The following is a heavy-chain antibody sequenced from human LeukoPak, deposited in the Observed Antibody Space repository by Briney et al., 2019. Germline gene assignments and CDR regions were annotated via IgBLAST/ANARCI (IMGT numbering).Heavy chain of an antibody. J-gene: IGHJ4*02. CDR3: ARDPNYYVSSGYDLDY. Sequence: SVKVSCKASGGTFSSYAISWVRQAPGQGLEWMGGIIPIFGTANYAQKFQGRVTITADESTSTAYMELSSLRSEDTAVYYCARDPNYYVSSGYDLDYWGQGTLVTVSS. D-gene: IGHD3-22*01. CDR2: IIPIFGTA. V-gene: IGHV1-69*13. CDR1: GGTFSSYA.